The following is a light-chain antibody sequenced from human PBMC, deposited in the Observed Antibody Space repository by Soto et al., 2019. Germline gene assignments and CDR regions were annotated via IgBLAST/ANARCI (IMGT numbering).Light chain of an antibody. Sequence: IQMTQSPSSVSASVGDTVTLSCQTSHGVSGWLAWYQQKPGKAPTLLIYTVSNLQSGFPSRFNGSGSGTDFSLTLTNLQPEDFATYFCQQGKTFPFTFGPGTKVEVK. CDR1: HGVSGW. CDR3: QQGKTFPFT. CDR2: TVS. J-gene: IGKJ3*01. V-gene: IGKV1-12*01.